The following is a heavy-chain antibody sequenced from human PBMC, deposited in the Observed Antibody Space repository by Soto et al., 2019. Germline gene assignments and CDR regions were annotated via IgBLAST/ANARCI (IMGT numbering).Heavy chain of an antibody. J-gene: IGHJ6*02. CDR2: IIPIFGTA. D-gene: IGHD3-3*01. V-gene: IGHV1-69*13. Sequence: GASVKVSCKASGGTFSSYAISWVRQAPGQGLEWMGGIIPIFGTANYAQKFQGRVTITADESTSTAYMELSSLRSEDTAVYYCARDKYYDFWSGSSYYYGMDVWGQGTTVTVPS. CDR3: ARDKYYDFWSGSSYYYGMDV. CDR1: GGTFSSYA.